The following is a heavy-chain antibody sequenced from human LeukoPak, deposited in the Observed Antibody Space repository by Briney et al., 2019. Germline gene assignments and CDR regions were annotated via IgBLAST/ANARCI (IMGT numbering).Heavy chain of an antibody. CDR2: INPNSGGT. Sequence: ASVKVSCKASGYTFTGYYMHWVRQAPGQGLEWMGWINPNSGGTNYAQKFQGRVTMTRDTSISTAYMELSRLRSDDTAVYYCARYHYDSSGYRLGAYYYYMDVWGKGTTVIISS. CDR3: ARYHYDSSGYRLGAYYYYMDV. CDR1: GYTFTGYY. J-gene: IGHJ6*03. V-gene: IGHV1-2*02. D-gene: IGHD3-22*01.